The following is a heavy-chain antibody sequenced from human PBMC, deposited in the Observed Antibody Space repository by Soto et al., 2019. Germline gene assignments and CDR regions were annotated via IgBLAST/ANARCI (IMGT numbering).Heavy chain of an antibody. D-gene: IGHD3-10*01. Sequence: SETLSLTCTGSGGSISSYYWSWIRQPPGKGLEWIGYIYYSGGTNYNPSLKSRVTISVDTSKNQFSLKLSSVTAADTAVYYCARDYYGSGSYYNRVFYYYYMDVWGKGTTVTVSS. J-gene: IGHJ6*03. CDR2: IYYSGGT. CDR1: GGSISSYY. CDR3: ARDYYGSGSYYNRVFYYYYMDV. V-gene: IGHV4-59*01.